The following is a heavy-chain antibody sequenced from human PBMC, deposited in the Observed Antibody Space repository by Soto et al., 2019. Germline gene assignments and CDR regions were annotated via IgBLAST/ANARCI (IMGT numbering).Heavy chain of an antibody. CDR1: GFTFSTYT. CDR3: TREVRRGWFDP. V-gene: IGHV3-21*01. J-gene: IGHJ5*02. CDR2: ISSTSDKI. Sequence: ESGGGLVKPGGSLRVSCAASGFTFSTYTMNWVRQAPGKGLEWVSSISSTSDKIYYADSVKGRFTISRDNAKKSLFLRMDSLRAEDTGVYYCTREVRRGWFDPWGQGTLVTVSS.